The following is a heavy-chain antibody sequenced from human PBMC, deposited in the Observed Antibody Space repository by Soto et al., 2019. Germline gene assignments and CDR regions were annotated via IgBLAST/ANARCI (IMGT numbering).Heavy chain of an antibody. CDR3: TRGVLDSNYLYYYYGMDV. V-gene: IGHV3-23*01. D-gene: IGHD4-4*01. J-gene: IGHJ6*02. CDR1: GFTFSSYA. Sequence: PGGSLRLSCAASGFTFSSYAMSWVRQAPGKGLEWVSAISGSGGSTYYADSVKGRFTISRDNSKNTLYLQMNSLRAEDTAVYYCTRGVLDSNYLYYYYGMDVWGQGTTVTVSS. CDR2: ISGSGGST.